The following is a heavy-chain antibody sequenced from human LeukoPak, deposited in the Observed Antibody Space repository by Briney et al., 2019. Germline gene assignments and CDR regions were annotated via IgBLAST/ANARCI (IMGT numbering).Heavy chain of an antibody. J-gene: IGHJ4*02. Sequence: SETLSLTCTVSGGSISSHYWSRIRQPPGKGLEWIGYIYYSGSTNYNPSLKSRVTISVDTSKNQFSLKLSSVTAADTAVYFCARGGSGYSSSWPDYWGQGTLVTVSS. V-gene: IGHV4-59*11. D-gene: IGHD6-13*01. CDR3: ARGGSGYSSSWPDY. CDR2: IYYSGST. CDR1: GGSISSHY.